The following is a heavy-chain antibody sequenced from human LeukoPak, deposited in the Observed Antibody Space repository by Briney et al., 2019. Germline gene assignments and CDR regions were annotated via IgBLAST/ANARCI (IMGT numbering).Heavy chain of an antibody. CDR1: GITFSNYD. V-gene: IGHV3-30-3*01. Sequence: GGSLRLSCAASGITFSNYDLHWVRQAPGKGLEWVALISYDASSKYYADSVKGRFTISRDNSKNTLYLQVDSLSTEDTAVYYCAGTYYHGSGSYYRLDYWGQGTLVTVSS. D-gene: IGHD3-10*01. CDR3: AGTYYHGSGSYYRLDY. CDR2: ISYDASSK. J-gene: IGHJ4*02.